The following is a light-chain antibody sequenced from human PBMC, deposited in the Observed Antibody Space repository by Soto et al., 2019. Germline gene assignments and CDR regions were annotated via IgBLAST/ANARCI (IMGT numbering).Light chain of an antibody. Sequence: DIQMTQSPSTLSASVGDRVTITCRASQSISSWLAWYQQKPGKAPKLLIYDASSFERGVPSRFSGSGSGTEFTLTISGLQPDDAATYYCQQMTFGGGTKVDIK. CDR1: QSISSW. J-gene: IGKJ4*01. CDR2: DAS. V-gene: IGKV1-5*01. CDR3: QQMT.